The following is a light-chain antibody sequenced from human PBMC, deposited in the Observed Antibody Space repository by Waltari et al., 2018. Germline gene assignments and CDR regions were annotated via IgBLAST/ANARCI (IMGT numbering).Light chain of an antibody. Sequence: QSALTQPPSASGSPGQSVTISCTGTSSDVGGYNYVPWYQQHPAKAPKLMIYGVSKRPSGVPDRFSGSKSGNTASLTVSGLQAEDEADYYCSSYAGSNNLVFGGGTKLTVL. J-gene: IGLJ3*02. CDR2: GVS. CDR1: SSDVGGYNY. V-gene: IGLV2-8*01. CDR3: SSYAGSNNLV.